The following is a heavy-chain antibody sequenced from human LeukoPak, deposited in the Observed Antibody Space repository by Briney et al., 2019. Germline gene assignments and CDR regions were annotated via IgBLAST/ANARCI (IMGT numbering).Heavy chain of an antibody. J-gene: IGHJ4*02. CDR1: GFTFSSYG. D-gene: IGHD6-19*01. Sequence: GGSLRLSCAASGFTFSSYGMHWVRQAPGKGLEWVAVISYDGSNKYYADSVKGRFTISRDNSKNTLYLQMNSLRAEDTAVYYCARDHYHGVAGILYWGQGTLVTVSS. CDR2: ISYDGSNK. V-gene: IGHV3-30*03. CDR3: ARDHYHGVAGILY.